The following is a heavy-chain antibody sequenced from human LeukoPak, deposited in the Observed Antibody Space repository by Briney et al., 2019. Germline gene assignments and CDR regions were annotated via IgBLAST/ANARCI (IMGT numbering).Heavy chain of an antibody. CDR1: GFTFSSYS. CDR3: ASLGGAAAGSY. J-gene: IGHJ4*02. D-gene: IGHD6-13*01. CDR2: ISSSSSYI. Sequence: PGGSLRLSCAASGFTFSSYSMNWVRQAPGKGLEWVSSISSSSSYIYYADSVKGRFTISRDNAKNSLYLQMNSLRAEDTAVYYCASLGGAAAGSYWGQGTLVTVSS. V-gene: IGHV3-21*01.